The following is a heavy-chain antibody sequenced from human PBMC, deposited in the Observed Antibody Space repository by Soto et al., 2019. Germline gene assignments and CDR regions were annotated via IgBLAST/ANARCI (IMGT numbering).Heavy chain of an antibody. CDR2: IYHSGST. V-gene: IGHV4-30-2*01. CDR3: ARYAGYGDPAEYFQH. D-gene: IGHD4-17*01. J-gene: IGHJ1*01. CDR1: GGSISSGGYS. Sequence: SDTLSLTCAVSGGSISSGGYSWSWIRQPPGKGLEWIGYIYHSGSTYYNPSLKSRVTISVDRSKNQFSLKLSSVTAADTAVYYCARYAGYGDPAEYFQHWGQGTLVTVSS.